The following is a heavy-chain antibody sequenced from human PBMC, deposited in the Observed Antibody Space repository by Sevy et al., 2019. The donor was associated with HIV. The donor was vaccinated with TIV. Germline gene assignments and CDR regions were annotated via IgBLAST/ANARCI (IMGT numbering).Heavy chain of an antibody. CDR1: GFNVNDNY. Sequence: GGSLRLSCAASGFNVNDNYMTWVRQAPGKGLEWVSIIHADGSSYYADSVKGRFTMSRDDSKNIVNLQMNSLRADDTAVYYCARDRRFCGNECYLYYYYGVDVWGQWTAVTVSS. D-gene: IGHD3-16*02. V-gene: IGHV3-53*01. J-gene: IGHJ6*02. CDR2: IHADGSS. CDR3: ARDRRFCGNECYLYYYYGVDV.